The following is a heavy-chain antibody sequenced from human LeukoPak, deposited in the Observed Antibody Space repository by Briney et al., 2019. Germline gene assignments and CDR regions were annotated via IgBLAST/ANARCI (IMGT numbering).Heavy chain of an antibody. D-gene: IGHD3-10*01. CDR2: ISYEGSNT. V-gene: IGHV3-30*18. CDR3: AKVGGRNAESYYYGMNV. CDR1: GFPFSSYA. J-gene: IGHJ6*02. Sequence: PGGSLRLSCAASGFPFSSYAMHWVRQAPGKGVEWVAVISYEGSNTFYTDSVKGRFTISRYNSQNTLYLQMNSLRGEDTAVYYCAKVGGRNAESYYYGMNVWGQGTTVTVSS.